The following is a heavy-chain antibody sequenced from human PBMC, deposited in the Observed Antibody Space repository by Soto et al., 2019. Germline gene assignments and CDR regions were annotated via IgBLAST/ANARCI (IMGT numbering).Heavy chain of an antibody. CDR2: IVPLFERT. CDR3: ARPVIDKSRYFSTHNYGMDL. V-gene: IGHV1-69*06. CDR1: GGSVSDYA. J-gene: IGHJ6*02. Sequence: QVHLVQSGTQVKKPGSSVRVSCRASGGSVSDYAINWVRQAPGQGLEWVVGIVPLFERTEYAQSLQGRVTITTDKYKTIFYMELNSLTYEDTAVYYCARPVIDKSRYFSTHNYGMDLWGPGTTVTVSS. D-gene: IGHD2-21*01.